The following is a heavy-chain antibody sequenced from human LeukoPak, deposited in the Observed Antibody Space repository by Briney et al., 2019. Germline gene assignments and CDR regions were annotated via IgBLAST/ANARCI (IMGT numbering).Heavy chain of an antibody. Sequence: SETLSLTCTVSDDSITIYYWSWIRQPPGKGLEWIGYIDHTGSTNYNPSLNSRVTISRDTSKNHFSLKLSSATAADTAVYYCARGRSYADYWGQGTLVTVSS. D-gene: IGHD1-26*01. CDR1: DDSITIYY. CDR3: ARGRSYADY. J-gene: IGHJ4*02. V-gene: IGHV4-59*12. CDR2: IDHTGST.